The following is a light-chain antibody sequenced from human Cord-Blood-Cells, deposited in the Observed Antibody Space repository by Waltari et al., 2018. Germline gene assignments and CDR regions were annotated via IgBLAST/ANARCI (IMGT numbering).Light chain of an antibody. V-gene: IGKV1-13*02. Sequence: AIQLTQSPSSLSASVGDRVTITCRASQGISSALAWYQQKPGKAPKLLIYDASSLESGVPARFSGRGSGTDFTRTISSLQPEDFATYYCQQFNSYRYTFGQGTKLEIK. CDR2: DAS. J-gene: IGKJ2*01. CDR3: QQFNSYRYT. CDR1: QGISSA.